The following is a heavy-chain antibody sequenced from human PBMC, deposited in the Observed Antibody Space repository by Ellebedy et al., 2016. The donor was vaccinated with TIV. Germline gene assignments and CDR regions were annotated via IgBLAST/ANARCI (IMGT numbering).Heavy chain of an antibody. J-gene: IGHJ4*02. CDR1: GFTFSSYW. D-gene: IGHD6-13*01. V-gene: IGHV3-74*01. CDR3: AREVWYPAS. CDR2: INSDGSIT. Sequence: PGGSLRLSCAASGFTFSSYWIHWVRQAPGKGLVWVSRINSDGSITNYADSVKGRFTISRDNAKNTVYLQMNGLRAEDTAVYYCAREVWYPASWGQGTLVTVSS.